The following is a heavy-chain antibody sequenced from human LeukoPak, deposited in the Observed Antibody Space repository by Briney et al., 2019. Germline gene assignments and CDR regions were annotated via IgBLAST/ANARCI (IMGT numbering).Heavy chain of an antibody. J-gene: IGHJ6*02. CDR1: GYTFTGYY. V-gene: IGHV1-2*02. CDR3: ARSPPRYYYGMDV. CDR2: INPNSGGT. Sequence: ASVKVSCKASGYTFTGYYMHWVRQAPVQGLEWMGWINPNSGGTNYAQKFQGRVTMTRDTSISTAYMELSRLRSDDTAVYYCARSPPRYYYGMDVWGQGTTVTVSS.